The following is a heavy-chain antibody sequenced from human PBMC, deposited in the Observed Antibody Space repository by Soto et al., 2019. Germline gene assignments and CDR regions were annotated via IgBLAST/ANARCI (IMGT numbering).Heavy chain of an antibody. CDR1: GGTFSSYA. V-gene: IGHV1-69*01. J-gene: IGHJ6*02. Sequence: QVQLVQSGAEVKKPGSSVKVSCKASGGTFSSYAISWVRQAPGQGLEWMGGIIPIFGTANYAQKFQGRVTITADESTSSAYMELSSLRAEDTAVYYCARGVVGATTGYYYYGMDVWGQGTTVAVS. CDR3: ARGVVGATTGYYYYGMDV. D-gene: IGHD1-26*01. CDR2: IIPIFGTA.